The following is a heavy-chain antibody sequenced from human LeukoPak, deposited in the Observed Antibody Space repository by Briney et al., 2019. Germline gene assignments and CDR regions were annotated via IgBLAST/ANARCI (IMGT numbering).Heavy chain of an antibody. CDR3: AKSVSGYYYLNY. CDR1: GFTFDDYA. D-gene: IGHD3-3*01. J-gene: IGHJ4*02. V-gene: IGHV3-9*01. CDR2: ISWNSGSI. Sequence: SLRLSCAASGFTFDDYAMHWVRQAPGKGLEWVSGISWNSGSIGYADSVKGRFTISRHNAKNSLYLQMNSLRAEDTALYYCAKSVSGYYYLNYWGQGTLVTVSS.